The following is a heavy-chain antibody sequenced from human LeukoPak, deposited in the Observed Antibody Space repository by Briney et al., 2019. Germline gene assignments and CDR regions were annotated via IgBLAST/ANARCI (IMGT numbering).Heavy chain of an antibody. CDR1: GFTFSSYW. D-gene: IGHD1-14*01. J-gene: IGHJ4*02. V-gene: IGHV3-74*01. CDR2: INTGGNSA. Sequence: GGSLRLSCVASGFTFSSYWMHWVRQAPGKGLVWVARINTGGNSASYADSVKGRFTISRDNSKNTLYLQMNSLRAEDTAVYYCAKATHTGDYFDYWGQGTLVTVSS. CDR3: AKATHTGDYFDY.